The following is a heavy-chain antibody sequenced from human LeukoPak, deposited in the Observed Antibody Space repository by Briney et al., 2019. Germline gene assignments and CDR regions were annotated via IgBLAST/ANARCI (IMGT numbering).Heavy chain of an antibody. CDR2: ISSGSSTK. J-gene: IGHJ4*02. D-gene: IGHD1-26*01. Sequence: GGSLRLSCAASGFTFSSYAMSWVRQAPGKGLEWVSYISSGSSTKYYADSVKGRFTISRDNAKNSLYLQMNSLRAEDTAVYYCARDRDSGSHKNDYWGQGTLVTVSS. CDR3: ARDRDSGSHKNDY. V-gene: IGHV3-48*04. CDR1: GFTFSSYA.